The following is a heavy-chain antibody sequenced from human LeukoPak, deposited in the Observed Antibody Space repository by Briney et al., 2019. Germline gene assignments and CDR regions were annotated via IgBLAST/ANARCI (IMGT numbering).Heavy chain of an antibody. V-gene: IGHV1-69*05. J-gene: IGHJ5*02. CDR3: ARDRGGYSYGYGGFDP. D-gene: IGHD5-18*01. CDR2: IIPIFGTA. CDR1: GGTFSSYA. Sequence: SVKVSCKASGGTFSSYAISWVRRAPGQGLEWMGGIIPIFGTANYAQKFQGRVTITTDESTSTAYMELSSLRSEDTAVYHCARDRGGYSYGYGGFDPWGQGTLVTVSS.